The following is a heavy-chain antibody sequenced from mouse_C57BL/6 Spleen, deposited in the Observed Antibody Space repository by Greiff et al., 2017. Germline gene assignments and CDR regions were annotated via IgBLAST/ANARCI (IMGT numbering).Heavy chain of an antibody. CDR2: ISSGGSYT. CDR1: GFTFSSYG. V-gene: IGHV5-6*01. J-gene: IGHJ1*03. Sequence: EVKLVESGGDLVKPGGSLKLSCAASGFTFSSYGMSWVRQTPDKRLEWVATISSGGSYTYYPDSVKGRFTISRDNAKNTLYLQMSSLKSEDTAMYYCARQRRSTMVTTEYFDVWGTGTTVTVSS. CDR3: ARQRRSTMVTTEYFDV. D-gene: IGHD2-2*01.